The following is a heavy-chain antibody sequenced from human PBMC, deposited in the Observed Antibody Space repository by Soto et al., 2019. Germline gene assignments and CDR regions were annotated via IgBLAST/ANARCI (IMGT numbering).Heavy chain of an antibody. Sequence: GESLKISCAASGFTFSSYWMHWVRQAPGKGLVWVSRINSDGSSTSYADSVKGRFTISRDNAKNTLYLQMNSLRAEDTAVYYCARDVSNIYYYYMDVWGKGTTVTVSS. CDR3: ARDVSNIYYYYMDV. V-gene: IGHV3-74*01. CDR1: GFTFSSYW. J-gene: IGHJ6*03. CDR2: INSDGSST.